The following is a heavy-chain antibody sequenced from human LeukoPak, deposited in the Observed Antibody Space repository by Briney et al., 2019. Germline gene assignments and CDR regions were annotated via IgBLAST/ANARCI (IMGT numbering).Heavy chain of an antibody. D-gene: IGHD6-6*01. Sequence: PGGSLRLSCAASGLTFSNYWISWVRQAPGKGLEWVANINQDGSEEHYVDSVKGRFTISRDNAKNSVHLQISSLRAEDTAMYYCATSFIAARLYWGQGALVTVSS. J-gene: IGHJ4*02. CDR2: INQDGSEE. CDR3: ATSFIAARLY. V-gene: IGHV3-7*01. CDR1: GLTFSNYW.